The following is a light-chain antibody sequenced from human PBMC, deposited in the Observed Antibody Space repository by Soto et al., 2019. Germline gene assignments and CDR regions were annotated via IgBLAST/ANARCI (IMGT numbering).Light chain of an antibody. CDR2: GAS. J-gene: IGKJ4*01. Sequence: EVVWTQSPGTLSLSPGERATLSCRASQSVSSSYLAWYQQKPGQAPRLLIYGASSRATGIPDRFSGSGSGTDFTLTISGLEPEDFAVYYCQQYGSSPLTFGGGTKVDIK. CDR1: QSVSSSY. CDR3: QQYGSSPLT. V-gene: IGKV3-20*01.